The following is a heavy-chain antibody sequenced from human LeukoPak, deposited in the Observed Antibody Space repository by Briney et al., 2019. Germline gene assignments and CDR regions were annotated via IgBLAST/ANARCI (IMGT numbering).Heavy chain of an antibody. J-gene: IGHJ3*02. CDR1: GFTFSSYS. Sequence: GGSLRLSCAASGFTFSSYSMNWVRQAPGKGLEWVSSISSSSSYIYYADSVKARFTISRDNAKNSLYLQMNSLRAEDTAVYYCASLVNFRHHCGNAFDIWGQGTMVTVSS. CDR2: ISSSSSYI. CDR3: ASLVNFRHHCGNAFDI. D-gene: IGHD2-21*01. V-gene: IGHV3-21*01.